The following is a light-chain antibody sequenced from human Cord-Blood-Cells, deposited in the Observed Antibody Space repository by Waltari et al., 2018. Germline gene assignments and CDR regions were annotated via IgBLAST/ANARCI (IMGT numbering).Light chain of an antibody. J-gene: IGKJ3*01. CDR2: AAS. CDR3: QQSYITPVILM. V-gene: IGKV1-39*01. CDR1: QSISSY. Sequence: DIQMTQSPSSLSASVGDRVPITCRASQSISSYLNLYQQKPGKAPKLLIYAASSLQSGVPSRFSGIGSGTDLSLTINGHYPENFATYFCQQSYITPVILMFSPGTKVDIK.